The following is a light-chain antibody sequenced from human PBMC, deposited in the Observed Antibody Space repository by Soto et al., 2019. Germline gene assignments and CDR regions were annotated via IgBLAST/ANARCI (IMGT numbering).Light chain of an antibody. CDR2: EVS. V-gene: IGLV2-8*01. Sequence: QSALTQPPSASGSPGQSVTISCTGTSSDVCGYNYVSWYQQHSGKAPKLMIYEVSKRPSGVPDRFSGSKSGNTASLTVSGLQAEDEADYYCSSYAGSNNLGVFGTGTKV. J-gene: IGLJ1*01. CDR3: SSYAGSNNLGV. CDR1: SSDVCGYNY.